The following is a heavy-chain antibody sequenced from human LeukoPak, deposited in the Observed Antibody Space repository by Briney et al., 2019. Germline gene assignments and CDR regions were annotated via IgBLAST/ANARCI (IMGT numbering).Heavy chain of an antibody. D-gene: IGHD6-25*01. J-gene: IGHJ4*02. V-gene: IGHV4-34*01. CDR1: GGSFSGYY. CDR3: ARRDRAAVAPVFDF. CDR2: INHSGST. Sequence: PSETLSLTCAVYGGSFSGYYWSWIRQPPGKGLEWIGEINHSGSTNYNPSLKSRVTISVDTSKNQFSLKLSSVTAADTAVYYCARRDRAAVAPVFDFWGQGALVIVSS.